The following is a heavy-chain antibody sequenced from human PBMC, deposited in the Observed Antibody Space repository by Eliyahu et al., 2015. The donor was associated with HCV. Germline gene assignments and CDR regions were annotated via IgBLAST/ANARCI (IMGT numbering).Heavy chain of an antibody. CDR2: IFSNDEK. D-gene: IGHD2-2*01. V-gene: IGHV2-26*01. CDR3: ARIWGPYCSSTSCYAWWFDP. CDR1: GFSLSXARXG. Sequence: QVTLKESGPVLVKPTETLTLTCTVSGFSLSXARXGVXXIRQPPGKALEWLAHIFSNDEKXYSTSLKSRLTISKDTSKSQVVLTMTNMDPVDTATYYCARIWGPYCSSTSCYAWWFDPWGQGTLVTVSS. J-gene: IGHJ5*02.